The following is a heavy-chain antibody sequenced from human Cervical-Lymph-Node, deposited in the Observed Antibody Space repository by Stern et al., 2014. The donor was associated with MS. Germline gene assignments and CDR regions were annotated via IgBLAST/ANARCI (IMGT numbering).Heavy chain of an antibody. CDR2: IYTDGST. J-gene: IGHJ3*01. CDR3: ARAIFGVNTAAMAPDAFDS. V-gene: IGHV3-53*01. Sequence: EMQLVESGGGLIQPGGSLRLSCAAPGFTVSKNYMRWVRQAPGKGLEWVSLIYTDGSTYYAGSVKDRFSISRDSSKNMLFLQMNSLRAEDTAMYYCARAIFGVNTAAMAPDAFDSWGQGTMVTVSS. CDR1: GFTVSKNY. D-gene: IGHD3-3*01.